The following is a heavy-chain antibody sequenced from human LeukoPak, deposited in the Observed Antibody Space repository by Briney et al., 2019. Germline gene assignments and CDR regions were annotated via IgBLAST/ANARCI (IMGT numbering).Heavy chain of an antibody. CDR2: ISPYNGNT. Sequence: ASVKVSCKASGYTFSSFGISWVRQAPGQGLEWMGWISPYNGNTNYAQKVQGGVTVTTDTSTSTAYMELRSLKSDDTAVYYCARSILEWLLFDYYYYMDVWGKGTTVTVSS. J-gene: IGHJ6*03. V-gene: IGHV1-18*01. CDR1: GYTFSSFG. CDR3: ARSILEWLLFDYYYYMDV. D-gene: IGHD3-3*01.